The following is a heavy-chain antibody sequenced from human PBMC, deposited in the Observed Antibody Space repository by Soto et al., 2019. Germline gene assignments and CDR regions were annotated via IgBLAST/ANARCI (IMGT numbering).Heavy chain of an antibody. Sequence: EVQLVESGGGLVQPGGYLRLSCVASGFTVTEIYMNWVRQAPGKGLEWVSVIYNEFTDYADSVRGRFSISTDRSKNALYLQMSSLRAEDSAVYYCVREPRYCSGGSCSIMGDAFDIWGQGTMVTVSS. D-gene: IGHD2-15*01. CDR2: IYNEFT. CDR3: VREPRYCSGGSCSIMGDAFDI. CDR1: GFTVTEIY. V-gene: IGHV3-66*01. J-gene: IGHJ3*02.